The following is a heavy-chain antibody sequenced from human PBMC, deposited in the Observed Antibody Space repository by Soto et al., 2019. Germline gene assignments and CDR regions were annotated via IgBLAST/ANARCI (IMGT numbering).Heavy chain of an antibody. D-gene: IGHD3-9*01. J-gene: IGHJ5*02. CDR1: GFTFSNAW. Sequence: EVQLVESGGGLVKPGGSLRLSCAASGFTFSNAWMNWVRQAPGKGLEWVGRIKSKTDGGTTDYAAPVKGRFTISRDDSKNTLYLQMTSLKTEDTAVYYCTTRYFDWLLYGAWFDPWGQGTLVTVSS. CDR2: IKSKTDGGTT. V-gene: IGHV3-15*07. CDR3: TTRYFDWLLYGAWFDP.